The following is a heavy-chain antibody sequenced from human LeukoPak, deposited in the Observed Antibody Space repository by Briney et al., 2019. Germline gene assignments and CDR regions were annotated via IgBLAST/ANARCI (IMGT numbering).Heavy chain of an antibody. CDR3: ARQGSSSWYY. D-gene: IGHD6-13*01. CDR2: IYYSGST. Sequence: PSETLSLTCGVYNGSFNGYYWFWIRKPPGKGLEWIGSIYYSGSTYYNPSLKSRVTISVDTSKNQFSLKLSSVTAADTAVYYCARQGSSSWYYWGQGTLVTVSS. V-gene: IGHV4-39*01. J-gene: IGHJ4*02. CDR1: NGSFNGYY.